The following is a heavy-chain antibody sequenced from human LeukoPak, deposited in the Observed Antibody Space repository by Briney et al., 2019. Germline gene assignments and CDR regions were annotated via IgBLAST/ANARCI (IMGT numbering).Heavy chain of an antibody. J-gene: IGHJ4*02. Sequence: ASVKVSCKASGYTFTGYYIHWVRQAPGQGLEWMGWINPSSGGTNYEQKFQGRVTMTRDTSISTAYMELSRLRSDDTAVYYCARSDSSGCYWGQGTLVTVSS. CDR1: GYTFTGYY. CDR2: INPSSGGT. CDR3: ARSDSSGCY. D-gene: IGHD6-19*01. V-gene: IGHV1-2*02.